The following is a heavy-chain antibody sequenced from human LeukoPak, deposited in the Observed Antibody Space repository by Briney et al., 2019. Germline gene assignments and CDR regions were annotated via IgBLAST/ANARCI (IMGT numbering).Heavy chain of an antibody. Sequence: SETLSLICTVSGGSISSYYWSWMRQPPAKGLEWIGYIYYSGCTNYNPSLESRVTISVDTSKNQFSLKLSSVTAADTAVYYCARDSQGGAFDIWGQGTMVTVS. CDR3: ARDSQGGAFDI. D-gene: IGHD3-16*01. V-gene: IGHV4-59*01. J-gene: IGHJ3*02. CDR2: IYYSGCT. CDR1: GGSISSYY.